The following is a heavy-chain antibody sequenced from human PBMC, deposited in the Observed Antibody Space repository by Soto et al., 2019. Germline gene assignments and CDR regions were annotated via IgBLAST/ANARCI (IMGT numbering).Heavy chain of an antibody. CDR2: IWYDGSNK. D-gene: IGHD3-16*02. V-gene: IGHV3-33*01. J-gene: IGHJ4*02. CDR1: GFTFSNYG. Sequence: HPGGSLRLSCVASGFTFSNYGMHWVRQAPGKGLEWVALIWYDGSNKYYADSVRGRLTISRDTSKNTLYLQMNSLRAEDTALYYCARDLSGPLDYWGQGT. CDR3: ARDLSGPLDY.